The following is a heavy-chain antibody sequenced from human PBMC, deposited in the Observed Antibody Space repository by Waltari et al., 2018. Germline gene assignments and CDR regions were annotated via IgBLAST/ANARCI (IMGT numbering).Heavy chain of an antibody. D-gene: IGHD6-13*01. CDR3: ATDRGYSSILFDY. CDR2: FDPEHVET. V-gene: IGHV1-24*01. CDR1: GYTLTELS. J-gene: IGHJ4*02. Sequence: QVQLVQSGAEVKKPGASVKVSCRVSGYTLTELSMHWVRQAPGKGLEWMGGFDPEHVETIDAQTVQGIVPMTEDTSTDTAYSELSSLRSEDTAVYYCATDRGYSSILFDYWGQGTLVTVSS.